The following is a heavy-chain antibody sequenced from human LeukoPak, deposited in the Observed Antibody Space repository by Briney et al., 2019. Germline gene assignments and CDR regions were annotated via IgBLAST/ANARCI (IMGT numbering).Heavy chain of an antibody. CDR3: AGSFYDLLVYFDY. J-gene: IGHJ4*02. CDR1: GYTFTGYY. D-gene: IGHD5/OR15-5a*01. CDR2: INPDSRGT. V-gene: IGHV1-2*02. Sequence: ASVKVSCKASGYTFTGYYIYWVRQAPGQGLEWMGWINPDSRGTNYAQKFQGRVTMTWDTSSSTAYMELSSLRSEDTAVYYCAGSFYDLLVYFDYWGQGTLVTVSS.